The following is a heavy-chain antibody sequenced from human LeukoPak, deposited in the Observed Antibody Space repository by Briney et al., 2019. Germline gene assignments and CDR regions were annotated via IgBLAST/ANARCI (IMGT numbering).Heavy chain of an antibody. Sequence: GRSLRLSCAASGFTFSSYAMHWVRQAPGKGLEWVAVISYDGSNKYYADSVKGRFTISRDNSKNTLYLQMNSLRPEDTAAYYCASLYGSGNFDYWGQGNLVTVSS. J-gene: IGHJ4*02. CDR2: ISYDGSNK. CDR3: ASLYGSGNFDY. V-gene: IGHV3-30-3*01. D-gene: IGHD3-10*01. CDR1: GFTFSSYA.